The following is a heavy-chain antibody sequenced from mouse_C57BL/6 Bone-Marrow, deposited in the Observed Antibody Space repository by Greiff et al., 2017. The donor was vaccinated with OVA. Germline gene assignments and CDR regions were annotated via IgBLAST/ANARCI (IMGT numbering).Heavy chain of an antibody. CDR1: GFTFSSYA. CDR2: ISSGGDYI. V-gene: IGHV5-9-1*02. CDR3: TRACYGSPYYFDY. Sequence: EVQRVESGEGLVKPGGSLKLSCAASGFTFSSYAMSWVRQTPEKRLEWVAYISSGGDYIYYAETVKGRFTISRDNARNTLYLQMSSLKSEDTAMYYCTRACYGSPYYFDYWGNGTTLTVSS. J-gene: IGHJ2*01. D-gene: IGHD1-1*01.